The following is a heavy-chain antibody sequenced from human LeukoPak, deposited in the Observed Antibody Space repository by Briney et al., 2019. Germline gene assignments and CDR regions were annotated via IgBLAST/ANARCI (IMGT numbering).Heavy chain of an antibody. V-gene: IGHV1-2*02. CDR2: INPNSGGT. CDR3: ARDGRLGYCTNGVCYPGY. J-gene: IGHJ4*02. D-gene: IGHD2-8*01. Sequence: ASVNVSCQASGYTFTGYYMHWVRQAPGQGLEWMGWINPNSGGTNYAQKFQGRVTMTRDTSISTAYMELSRLRSDDTAVYYCARDGRLGYCTNGVCYPGYWGQATLVTVSS. CDR1: GYTFTGYY.